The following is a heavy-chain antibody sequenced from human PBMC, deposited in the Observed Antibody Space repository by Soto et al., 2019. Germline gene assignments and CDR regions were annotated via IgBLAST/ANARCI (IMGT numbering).Heavy chain of an antibody. Sequence: PGGSLRLSCAASGFTFSSYWMSWVRQAPGKGLEWVANIKQDGSEKYYVDSVKGRFTISRDNAKNSLYLQMNSLRAEDTAVYYCARDRAGKSGRWFDPWGQGTLVTVSS. J-gene: IGHJ5*02. CDR3: ARDRAGKSGRWFDP. D-gene: IGHD1-26*01. CDR2: IKQDGSEK. CDR1: GFTFSSYW. V-gene: IGHV3-7*01.